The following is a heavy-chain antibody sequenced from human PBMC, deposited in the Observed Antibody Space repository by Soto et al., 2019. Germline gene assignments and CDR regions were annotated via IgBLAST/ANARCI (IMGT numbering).Heavy chain of an antibody. Sequence: GSLRLSCAASGFTFSSYGIHWVRQAPGKGLEWVALISYDGANKYYADSVKGRFTISRDNSKNTLYLQMNSLRAEDTAVYYCAKDSHYFASDVWGQGTTVTVSS. D-gene: IGHD3-10*01. CDR2: ISYDGANK. CDR3: AKDSHYFASDV. CDR1: GFTFSSYG. V-gene: IGHV3-30*18. J-gene: IGHJ6*02.